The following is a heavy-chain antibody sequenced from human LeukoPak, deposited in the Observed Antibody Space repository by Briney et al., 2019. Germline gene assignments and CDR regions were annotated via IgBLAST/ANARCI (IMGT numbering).Heavy chain of an antibody. J-gene: IGHJ5*02. CDR2: IYTSGST. CDR1: GGSISSGSYY. CDR3: ARTDYHGSGSFYDNWFDP. Sequence: PSETLSLTCTVSGGSISSGSYYWSWIRQPAGKGLEWIERIYTSGSTDYNPSLKSRVTMSVDTSKDQFSLKLSSVTAADTAVYYCARTDYHGSGSFYDNWFDPWGQGTLVTVSS. D-gene: IGHD3-10*01. V-gene: IGHV4-61*02.